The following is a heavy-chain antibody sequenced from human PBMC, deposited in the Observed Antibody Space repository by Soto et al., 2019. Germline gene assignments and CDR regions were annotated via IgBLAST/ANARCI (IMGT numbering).Heavy chain of an antibody. V-gene: IGHV4-39*01. CDR1: GGSISSSSYY. Sequence: SETLSLTCTVSGGSISSSSYYWGWIRQPPGKGLEWIGSIYYSGSTYYNPSLKSRVTISVDTSKNQLSLKLSSVTAADTAVYYWARQRSVVVTPRWFDPWGQGTLVTVS. J-gene: IGHJ5*02. CDR3: ARQRSVVVTPRWFDP. D-gene: IGHD5-12*01. CDR2: IYYSGST.